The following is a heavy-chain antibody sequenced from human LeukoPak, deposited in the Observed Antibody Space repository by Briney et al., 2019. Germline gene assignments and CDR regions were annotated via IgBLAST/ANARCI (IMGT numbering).Heavy chain of an antibody. CDR2: ISACNGNT. CDR1: GYTFTIYG. Sequence: GASVTVSCTSSGYTFTIYGISWVRQAPGQGLEWMGWISACNGNTNYAQKLQGRVTMTTDTSTSTAYMELRSLRSDDTAAYYCARDRIRFTMIVVDPGYWGQGTLVTVSS. D-gene: IGHD3-22*01. J-gene: IGHJ4*02. V-gene: IGHV1-18*01. CDR3: ARDRIRFTMIVVDPGY.